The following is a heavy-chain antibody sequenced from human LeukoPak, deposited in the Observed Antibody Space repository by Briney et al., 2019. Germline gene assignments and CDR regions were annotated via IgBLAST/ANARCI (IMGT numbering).Heavy chain of an antibody. Sequence: PGGSLRLSCAASGFTFSTYSMNWVRQAPGKGLEWVSSISISVGFISYADSVKGRFTISRDNAKNSLYVQMNSLRDEDTAVYYCARFGYSGWNLEYWGQGTLVTVSS. V-gene: IGHV3-21*01. D-gene: IGHD5-12*01. CDR3: ARFGYSGWNLEY. J-gene: IGHJ4*02. CDR2: ISISVGFI. CDR1: GFTFSTYS.